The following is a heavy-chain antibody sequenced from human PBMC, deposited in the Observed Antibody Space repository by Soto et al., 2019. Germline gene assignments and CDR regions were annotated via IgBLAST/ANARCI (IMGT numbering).Heavy chain of an antibody. CDR2: IYPDDSDT. CDR3: ARQGKYNYGSNDY. V-gene: IGHV5-51*01. J-gene: IGHJ4*02. CDR1: GYSFTSYW. D-gene: IGHD5-18*01. Sequence: PGESLKISCKGSGYSFTSYWIGWVRQMPGKCLEWMGIIYPDDSDTRYSPSFQGQVIMSADKSISTAYLQWRSLKASDSAMYYCARQGKYNYGSNDYWGQGTLVTVSS.